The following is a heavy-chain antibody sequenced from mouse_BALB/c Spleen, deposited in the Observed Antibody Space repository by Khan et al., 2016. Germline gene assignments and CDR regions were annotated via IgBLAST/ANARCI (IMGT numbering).Heavy chain of an antibody. J-gene: IGHJ4*01. CDR3: ANCTQSFCSMDY. V-gene: IGHV1S135*01. CDR1: GYSFTSYY. Sequence: VQLQQSGPELMKPGASVKISCKASGYSFTSYYMHWVKQSHGKSLEWIGYIDPFNGGTSYNQKFKGKATLTVDKSSSTAYMHLSSLTSEDSAVXYCANCTQSFCSMDYWGQGTSVTVSS. CDR2: IDPFNGGT.